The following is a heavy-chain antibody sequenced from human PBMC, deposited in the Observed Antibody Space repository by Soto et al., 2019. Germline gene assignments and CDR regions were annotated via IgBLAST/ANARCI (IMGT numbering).Heavy chain of an antibody. Sequence: SVKVSCKASGYTFNFYGITWVRQAPGQGLEWMGWISGFNGNTNYAADLQGRVTMTTDTSTSTAYMELRGLRSDDTAVYYCASLCVSSGHQCAEFAPWGQRHLVIVS. V-gene: IGHV1-18*01. CDR2: ISGFNGNT. CDR1: GYTFNFYG. D-gene: IGHD3-16*01. CDR3: ASLCVSSGHQCAEFAP. J-gene: IGHJ1*01.